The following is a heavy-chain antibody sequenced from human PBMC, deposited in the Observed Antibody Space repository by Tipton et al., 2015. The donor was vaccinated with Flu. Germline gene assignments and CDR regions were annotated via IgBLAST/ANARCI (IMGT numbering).Heavy chain of an antibody. D-gene: IGHD3-16*01. J-gene: IGHJ4*02. CDR3: GVDFRVNSIWGPYDC. V-gene: IGHV3-66*02. CDR1: GFTVSRNY. Sequence: GSLRLSCAASGFTVSRNYMSWVRQSPGKGLEWVSVIYSGGGSTYYADSVKGRFTISRDNFKNTLDLQMNSLRAEDTAVYYCGVDFRVNSIWGPYDCWGQGTLVTVSS. CDR2: IYSGGGST.